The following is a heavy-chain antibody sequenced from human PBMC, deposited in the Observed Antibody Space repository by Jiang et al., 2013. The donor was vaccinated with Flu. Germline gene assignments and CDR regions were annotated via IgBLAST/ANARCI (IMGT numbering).Heavy chain of an antibody. CDR1: GYTFTGHY. D-gene: IGHD5-12*01. V-gene: IGHV1-2*02. Sequence: GAEVKKPGASLKVSCKASGYTFTGHYMNWVRQAPGQGLEWMGWIDPNSGGTKYAQKFQGRVTMTRDTSTSTVSVELSSLRIDDTAIYFCARVWRYYGYDLIPQDAFDVWGQGTMVTVSS. J-gene: IGHJ3*01. CDR3: ARVWRYYGYDLIPQDAFDV. CDR2: IDPNSGGT.